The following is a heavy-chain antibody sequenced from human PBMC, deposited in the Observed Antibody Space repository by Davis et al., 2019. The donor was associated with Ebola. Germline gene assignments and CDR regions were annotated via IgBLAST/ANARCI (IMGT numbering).Heavy chain of an antibody. D-gene: IGHD3-16*01. Sequence: MPSETLSLTCAAYGGSFSGYYWSWIRQPPGKGLEWIGEINHSGSTNYNPSLRSRVSISVDTSKNQLSLSVTSLTAADTAVYYCARGSDYVWGKDDFWGQGTLVTVSS. CDR3: ARGSDYVWGKDDF. CDR2: INHSGST. V-gene: IGHV4-34*01. CDR1: GGSFSGYY. J-gene: IGHJ4*02.